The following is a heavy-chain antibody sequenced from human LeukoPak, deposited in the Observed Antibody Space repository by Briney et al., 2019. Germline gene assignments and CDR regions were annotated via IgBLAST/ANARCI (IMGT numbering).Heavy chain of an antibody. Sequence: GASVKVSCKASGYTFTSYAISWVRQAPGQGLEWMGGIIPIFGTANYAQKFQGRVTITTDESTSTAYMELSSLRSEDTAVYYCAREPYDFSDPFDPWGQGTLVTVSS. J-gene: IGHJ5*02. CDR3: AREPYDFSDPFDP. CDR1: GYTFTSYA. V-gene: IGHV1-69*05. CDR2: IIPIFGTA. D-gene: IGHD3-3*01.